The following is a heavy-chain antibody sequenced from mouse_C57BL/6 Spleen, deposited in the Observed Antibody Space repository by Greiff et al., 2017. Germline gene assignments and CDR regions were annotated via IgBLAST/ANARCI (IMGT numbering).Heavy chain of an antibody. CDR1: GFTFSDSG. CDR2: ISSGSSTI. V-gene: IGHV5-17*01. CDR3: AREGNYERAYAMDY. D-gene: IGHD2-1*01. Sequence: EVMLVESGGGLVKPGGSLKLSCAASGFTFSDSGMHWVRQAPEKGLEWVAYISSGSSTIYYADTVKGRFTISRDNAKNTLFLQMTSLRSEDTAMYYCAREGNYERAYAMDYWGQGTSVTVSS. J-gene: IGHJ4*01.